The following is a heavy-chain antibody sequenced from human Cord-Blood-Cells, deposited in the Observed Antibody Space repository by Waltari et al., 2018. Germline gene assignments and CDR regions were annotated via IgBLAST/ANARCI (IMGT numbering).Heavy chain of an antibody. CDR2: FDPEDGET. Sequence: QVQLVPSGAEVKKPGASVKVSCKVSGYTLTELSMNWVRQAPGKGLEWMGGFDPEDGETIYAQKFQGRVTMTEDTSTDTAYMELSSLRSEDTAVYYCATDGDGYNNFDYWGQGTLVTVSS. V-gene: IGHV1-24*01. J-gene: IGHJ4*02. CDR3: ATDGDGYNNFDY. D-gene: IGHD5-12*01. CDR1: GYTLTELS.